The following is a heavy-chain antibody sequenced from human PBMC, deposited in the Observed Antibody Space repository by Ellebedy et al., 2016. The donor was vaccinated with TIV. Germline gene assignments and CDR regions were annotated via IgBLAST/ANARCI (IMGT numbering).Heavy chain of an antibody. CDR3: ARHSGSFNP. V-gene: IGHV4-4*02. D-gene: IGHD3-10*01. Sequence: MPSETLSLTCTVSGGSISGLDWWSWVRQAPGKGLEWIGGIYHSGSTDYSPSLKSRVTISVDKSKNQFSLQLRSVTATDTAVYFCARHSGSFNPWGQGSLVIVSS. CDR1: GGSISGLDW. CDR2: IYHSGST. J-gene: IGHJ5*02.